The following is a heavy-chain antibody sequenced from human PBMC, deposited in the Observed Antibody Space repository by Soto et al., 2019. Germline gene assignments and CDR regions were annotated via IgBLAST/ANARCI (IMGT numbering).Heavy chain of an antibody. J-gene: IGHJ6*03. V-gene: IGHV3-23*01. Sequence: GGSLRLSCAASGFTFSSYAMGWVRQAPGKGLECVSTISGSGDNTYHADSVKGRFTISRDNSKNTLYLQMITLRAEDTDVYYCAKSIGLATIYMDLWGTGTTVTVSS. CDR2: ISGSGDNT. CDR1: GFTFSSYA. CDR3: AKSIGLATIYMDL. D-gene: IGHD3-22*01.